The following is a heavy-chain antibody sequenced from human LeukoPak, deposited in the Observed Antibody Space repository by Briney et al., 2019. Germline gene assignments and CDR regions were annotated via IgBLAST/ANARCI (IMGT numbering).Heavy chain of an antibody. Sequence: SETLSLTCAVYGGSFSGYYWSWIRQPPGKGLEWIGEINHSGSTNYNPSLKSRVTISVDTSKNQFSLKLSSVTAADTAVYYCAKDGINYYDISGYDIWGQGTLVTVSS. J-gene: IGHJ4*02. D-gene: IGHD3-22*01. CDR3: AKDGINYYDISGYDI. CDR2: INHSGST. CDR1: GGSFSGYY. V-gene: IGHV4-34*01.